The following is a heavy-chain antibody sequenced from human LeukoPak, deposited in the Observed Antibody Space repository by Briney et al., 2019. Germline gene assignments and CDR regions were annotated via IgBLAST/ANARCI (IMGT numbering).Heavy chain of an antibody. CDR3: ARGPVTVTTNNWFDP. D-gene: IGHD4-17*01. J-gene: IGHJ5*02. V-gene: IGHV4-34*01. CDR1: GGSFSGYY. Sequence: KPSETLSLTCTVYGGSFSGYYWSWIRQPPGKGLEWIGEINHSGSTNYNPSLKSRVTISVDTSKNQFSLKLSSVTAADTAVYYCARGPVTVTTNNWFDPWGQGTLVTVSS. CDR2: INHSGST.